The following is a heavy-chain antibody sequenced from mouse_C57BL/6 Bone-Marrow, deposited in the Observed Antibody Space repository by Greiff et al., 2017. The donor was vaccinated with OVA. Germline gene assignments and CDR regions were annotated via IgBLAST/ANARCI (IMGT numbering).Heavy chain of an antibody. CDR3: AHSYMRGNYAMDY. J-gene: IGHJ4*01. V-gene: IGHV1-55*01. D-gene: IGHD2-12*01. CDR1: GYTFTSYW. Sequence: VQLQQSGAELVKPGASVKMSCKASGYTFTSYWITWVKQSPGQGLEWIGDIYPGSGSINYNEKFKSKVTLTVDTSSSTAYMQLSSLTSEDSAVYYCAHSYMRGNYAMDYWGQGTSVTVAS. CDR2: IYPGSGSI.